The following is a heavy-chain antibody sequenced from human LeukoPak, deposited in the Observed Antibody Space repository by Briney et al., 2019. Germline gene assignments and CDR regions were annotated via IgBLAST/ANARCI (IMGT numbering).Heavy chain of an antibody. J-gene: IGHJ5*02. Sequence: ASVKVSCKASGYTFTGHYMHWARQAPGQGLEWMGWISAYNGNTNYAQKLQGRVTMTTDTSTSTAYMELRSLRSDDTAVYYCAREKYYYGSGSYSKKPFDPWGQGTLVTVSS. CDR2: ISAYNGNT. CDR1: GYTFTGHY. CDR3: AREKYYYGSGSYSKKPFDP. V-gene: IGHV1-18*04. D-gene: IGHD3-10*01.